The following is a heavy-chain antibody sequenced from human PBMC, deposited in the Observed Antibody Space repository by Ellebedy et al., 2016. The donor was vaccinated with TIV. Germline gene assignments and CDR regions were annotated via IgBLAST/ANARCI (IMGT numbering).Heavy chain of an antibody. CDR2: IIPIFGTA. CDR3: ARGPYYSGRSVVVLAPNIDY. D-gene: IGHD2-2*01. J-gene: IGHJ4*02. Sequence: SVKVSCXASGGTFSSYAISWVRQAPGQGLEWMGGIIPIFGTANYAQKFQGRVTITADKSTSTAYMELSSLTSDDTAVYYCARGPYYSGRSVVVLAPNIDYWGQGTLVTVSS. V-gene: IGHV1-69*06. CDR1: GGTFSSYA.